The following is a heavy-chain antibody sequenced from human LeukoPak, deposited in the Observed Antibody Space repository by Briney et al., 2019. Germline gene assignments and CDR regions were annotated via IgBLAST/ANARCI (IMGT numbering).Heavy chain of an antibody. J-gene: IGHJ6*03. V-gene: IGHV1-8*01. Sequence: ASVKVSCKASGYTFTRYDINWVRQATGQGLEWMGWMNPNSGNTGYAQKFQGRVTMTRNTSISTAYMELSSLRSEDTAVYYCARAVVPAGEDYYYYYYMDVWGKGTTVTVSS. D-gene: IGHD2-2*01. CDR2: MNPNSGNT. CDR3: ARAVVPAGEDYYYYYYMDV. CDR1: GYTFTRYD.